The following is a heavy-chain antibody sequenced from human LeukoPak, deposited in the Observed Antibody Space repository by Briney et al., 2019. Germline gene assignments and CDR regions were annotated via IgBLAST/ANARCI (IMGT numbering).Heavy chain of an antibody. CDR3: ARDRYYYDSSGYRNNDAFDI. CDR2: ISSSSSYI. Sequence: TGGSLRFSCAASGFTFSSYSMNWVRQAPGKGLEWVSSISSSSSYIYYADSVKGRFTISRDNAKNSLYLQMNSLRAEDTAVYYCARDRYYYDSSGYRNNDAFDIWGQGTMVTVSS. J-gene: IGHJ3*02. D-gene: IGHD3-22*01. CDR1: GFTFSSYS. V-gene: IGHV3-21*01.